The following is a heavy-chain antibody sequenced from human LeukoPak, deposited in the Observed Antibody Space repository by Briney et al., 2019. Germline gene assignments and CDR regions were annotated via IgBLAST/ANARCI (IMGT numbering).Heavy chain of an antibody. J-gene: IGHJ5*02. Sequence: GGSLRLSCAASGLTIRTYTMSWVRQTPGKGLEWVSAIKGGSDVTSYTDSVKGRFTISRDDSKNTLYLQMNSLRVDDTALYYCVKGRDTGSSTWESWGQGTLVTVSS. CDR3: VKGRDTGSSTWES. V-gene: IGHV3-23*01. CDR2: IKGGSDVT. D-gene: IGHD2-8*02. CDR1: GLTIRTYT.